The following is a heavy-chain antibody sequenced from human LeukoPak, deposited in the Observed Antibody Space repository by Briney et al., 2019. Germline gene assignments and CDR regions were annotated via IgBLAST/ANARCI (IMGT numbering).Heavy chain of an antibody. CDR2: IYYCGST. Sequence: SETLSLTCTVSGGSISSGGYYWSWIRQHPGKGLEWIGYIYYCGSTYYNPSLKSRVTISVDTSKNQFSLKLSSVTAADTAVYYCARIPNQSKYSIGNYWGQGTLVTVSS. D-gene: IGHD1-14*01. CDR1: GGSISSGGYY. J-gene: IGHJ4*02. V-gene: IGHV4-31*03. CDR3: ARIPNQSKYSIGNY.